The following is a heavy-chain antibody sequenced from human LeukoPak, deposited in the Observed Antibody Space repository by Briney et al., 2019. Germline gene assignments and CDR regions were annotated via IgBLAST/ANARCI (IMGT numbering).Heavy chain of an antibody. Sequence: SETLSLTCAVYGGSFSGYYWSWIRQPPGKVLEWIGEINHSGNTNYYPSLKSRLTISIDTSKTQFSLKLSSVTAADTAVYYCARGGDYYGSGIPLDYWAREPWSPSPQ. CDR3: ARGGDYYGSGIPLDY. V-gene: IGHV4-34*01. CDR1: GGSFSGYY. J-gene: IGHJ4*02. D-gene: IGHD3-10*01. CDR2: INHSGNT.